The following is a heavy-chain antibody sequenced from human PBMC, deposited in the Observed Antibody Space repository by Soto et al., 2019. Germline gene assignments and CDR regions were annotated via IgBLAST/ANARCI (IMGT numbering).Heavy chain of an antibody. D-gene: IGHD6-19*01. CDR1: GYTFTGYY. CDR3: ARMYSSGWYYFDY. V-gene: IGHV1-2*04. J-gene: IGHJ4*02. CDR2: INPNSGGT. Sequence: QVQLVQSGAEVKKPGASVKVSCKASGYTFTGYYMHWVRQAPGQGLEWMGWINPNSGGTNYAQKVQGWVTMTRDTSISTAYMELSRLRSDDTAVYYCARMYSSGWYYFDYWGQGTLVTVSS.